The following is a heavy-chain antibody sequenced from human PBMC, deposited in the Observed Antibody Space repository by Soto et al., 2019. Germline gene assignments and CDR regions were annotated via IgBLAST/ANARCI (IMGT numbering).Heavy chain of an antibody. CDR1: YGSSINLNG. Sequence: SETLRLTYTVAYGSSINLNGWRILRQPPGKGQEWIGEIYHRGSTNYNPSLKRRVTISVDTSKNQFSLKLSSVTAADTAVYYCPRRWGRIFDIW. D-gene: IGHD7-27*01. CDR2: IYHRGST. CDR3: PRRWGRIFDI. J-gene: IGHJ3*02. V-gene: IGHV4-4*02.